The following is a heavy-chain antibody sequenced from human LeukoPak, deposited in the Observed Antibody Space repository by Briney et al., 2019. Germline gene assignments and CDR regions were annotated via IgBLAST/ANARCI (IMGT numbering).Heavy chain of an antibody. V-gene: IGHV3-21*01. J-gene: IGHJ4*02. Sequence: GGSLRLSCATSGFTFSSYSMNWVRQAPGKGLEWVSSISSITGYIYYADSVKGRFTISRDNAKNSLSLQMDSPRAEDTAVYYCARARYGDYAIDYWGQGTLVTVSS. D-gene: IGHD4-17*01. CDR2: ISSITGYI. CDR3: ARARYGDYAIDY. CDR1: GFTFSSYS.